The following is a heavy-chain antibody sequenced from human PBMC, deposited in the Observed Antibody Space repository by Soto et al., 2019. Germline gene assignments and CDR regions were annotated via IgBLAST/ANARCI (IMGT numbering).Heavy chain of an antibody. D-gene: IGHD3-10*01. CDR3: AREGGITMVRGVPWFDP. J-gene: IGHJ5*02. V-gene: IGHV4-30-2*01. CDR2: IYHSGST. Sequence: PSETLSLTCAVSGGSISSGGYSWSWIRQPPGKGLEWIGYIYHSGSTYYNPSLKSRVTISVDRSKNQFSLKLSSVTAADTAVYYCAREGGITMVRGVPWFDPWGQGTLVTVSS. CDR1: GGSISSGGYS.